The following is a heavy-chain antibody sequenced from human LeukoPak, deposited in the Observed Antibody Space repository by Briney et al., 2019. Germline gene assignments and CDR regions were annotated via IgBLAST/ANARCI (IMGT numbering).Heavy chain of an antibody. Sequence: PGGSLRLSCVVSGFSFSSYWMSWVRQAPGKGLEWVANIKEDGSKKSYVDPVKGRFTISRDNAKNSLSLQMDSLRVEDTAVYYCARVGNWNDRGDYWGQGTLVTVSS. CDR2: IKEDGSKK. J-gene: IGHJ4*02. V-gene: IGHV3-7*01. CDR1: GFSFSSYW. CDR3: ARVGNWNDRGDY. D-gene: IGHD1-1*01.